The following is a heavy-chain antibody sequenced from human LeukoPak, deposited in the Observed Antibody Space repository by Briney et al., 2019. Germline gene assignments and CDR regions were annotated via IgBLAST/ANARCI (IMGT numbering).Heavy chain of an antibody. CDR1: GGSISTYY. Sequence: SETLSLTCTVSGGSISTYYWSWIRQSPGKGLEWIGYIYYSGSTSYNPSLKSRVTISIDTSKTQFSLKLSSVTAADTAVYYCARVVYSGSWGYFDYWGQGALVTVSS. J-gene: IGHJ4*02. CDR3: ARVVYSGSWGYFDY. D-gene: IGHD3-10*01. CDR2: IYYSGST. V-gene: IGHV4-59*01.